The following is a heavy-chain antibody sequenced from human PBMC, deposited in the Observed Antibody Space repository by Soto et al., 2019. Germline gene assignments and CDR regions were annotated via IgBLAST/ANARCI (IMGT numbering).Heavy chain of an antibody. Sequence: QVQLVQSGAEVKKPGSSVKVSCKASGGTFSSYAISWVRQAPGQGLEWMGGIIPICGTANYAQKFQGRVTITEDEPTSTAYMELSSLRSEDTAVYYCAGDNCSGWYAYGMDVWGQGTTVIVSS. CDR2: IIPICGTA. CDR3: AGDNCSGWYAYGMDV. D-gene: IGHD6-19*01. V-gene: IGHV1-69*01. CDR1: GGTFSSYA. J-gene: IGHJ6*02.